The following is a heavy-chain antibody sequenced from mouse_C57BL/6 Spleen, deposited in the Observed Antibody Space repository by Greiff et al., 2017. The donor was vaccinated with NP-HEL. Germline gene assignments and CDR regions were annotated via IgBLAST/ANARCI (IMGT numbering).Heavy chain of an antibody. CDR1: GYTFTDYN. CDR3: AYGYEGAWFAY. V-gene: IGHV1-22*01. D-gene: IGHD2-2*01. CDR2: INPNNGGT. J-gene: IGHJ3*01. Sequence: VQLQQSGPELVKPGASVKMSCKASGYTFTDYNMHWVKQSHGKSLEWIGYINPNNGGTSYNQKFKGKATLTVNKSSSTAYMELRSLTSEDSAVYYCAYGYEGAWFAYWGQGTLVTVSA.